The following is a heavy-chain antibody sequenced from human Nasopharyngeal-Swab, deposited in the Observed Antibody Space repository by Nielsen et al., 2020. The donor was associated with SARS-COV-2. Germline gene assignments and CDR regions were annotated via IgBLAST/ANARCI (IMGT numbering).Heavy chain of an antibody. CDR1: GFNFNNYG. CDR2: ISYEGSTK. J-gene: IGHJ3*01. D-gene: IGHD3-10*01. Sequence: GESLKISCAASGFNFNNYGMHWVRQAPGKGLEWVAVISYEGSTKFYVASVEGRFTVSRDFSKNTLFLQMSSLRPEGTAVYYCAKATQIFWFGQFRNDAFDVWGRGTMVTVSS. V-gene: IGHV3-30*18. CDR3: AKATQIFWFGQFRNDAFDV.